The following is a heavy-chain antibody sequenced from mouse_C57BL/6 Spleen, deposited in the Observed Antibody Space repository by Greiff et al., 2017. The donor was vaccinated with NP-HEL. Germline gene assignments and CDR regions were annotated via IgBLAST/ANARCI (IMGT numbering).Heavy chain of an antibody. CDR2: IYPGSGST. CDR1: GYTFTSYW. J-gene: IGHJ2*01. D-gene: IGHD1-1*01. V-gene: IGHV1-55*01. Sequence: VQLQQPGAELVKPGASVKMSCKASGYTFTSYWITWVKQRPGQGLEWIGDIYPGSGSTNYNEKFKSKATLTVDTSSSTAYMQLSSLTSEDSAVYYCARRRITTVVNYFDYWGQGTTLTVSS. CDR3: ARRRITTVVNYFDY.